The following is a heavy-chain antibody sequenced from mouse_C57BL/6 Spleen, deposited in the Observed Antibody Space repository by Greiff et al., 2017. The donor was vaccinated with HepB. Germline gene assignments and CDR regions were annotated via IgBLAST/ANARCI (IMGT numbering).Heavy chain of an antibody. CDR3: ARDGQLRAFAY. Sequence: EVKLMESGGGLVKPGGSLKLSCAASGFTFSSYAMSWVRPTPEKRLEWVATISDGGSYTYYPDNVKGRFTISRDNAKNNLYLQMSHLKSEDTAMYYCARDGQLRAFAYWGQGTLVTVSA. CDR1: GFTFSSYA. CDR2: ISDGGSYT. J-gene: IGHJ3*01. V-gene: IGHV5-4*01. D-gene: IGHD3-2*02.